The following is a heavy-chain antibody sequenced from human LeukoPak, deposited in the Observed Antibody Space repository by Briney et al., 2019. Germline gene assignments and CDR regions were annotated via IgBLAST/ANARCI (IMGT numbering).Heavy chain of an antibody. Sequence: GASVKVSCKASGYTFTSYGISWVRQAPGQGLEWMGWINVYNGNIYSEQKFQGRVTITRNTSISTAYMELSSLRSEDTAVYYCARAPHYDSSGYCFDYWGQGTLVTVSS. V-gene: IGHV1-8*03. CDR1: GYTFTSYG. CDR3: ARAPHYDSSGYCFDY. CDR2: INVYNGNI. D-gene: IGHD3-22*01. J-gene: IGHJ4*02.